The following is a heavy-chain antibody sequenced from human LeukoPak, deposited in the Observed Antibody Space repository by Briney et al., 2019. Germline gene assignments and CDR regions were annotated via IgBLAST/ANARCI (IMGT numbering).Heavy chain of an antibody. D-gene: IGHD6-19*01. CDR1: GFPFSSYG. CDR3: ARGSDGSGWYSYFDY. J-gene: IGHJ4*02. CDR2: LRKDATYS. Sequence: GGSLRLSCAASGFPFSSYGMYWVRQTPDKGLQWVAYLRKDATYSNYADSVRGRFTISRDNSKNTLDLQMSSLRVEDTAVYYCARGSDGSGWYSYFDYWGQGTLATVSS. V-gene: IGHV3-30*02.